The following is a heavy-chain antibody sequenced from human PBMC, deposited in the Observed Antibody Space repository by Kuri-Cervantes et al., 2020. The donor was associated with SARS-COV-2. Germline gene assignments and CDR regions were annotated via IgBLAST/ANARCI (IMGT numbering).Heavy chain of an antibody. CDR1: GFTVSSNY. V-gene: IGHV3-53*01. CDR3: AREMKEGAVMGAFDI. J-gene: IGHJ3*02. Sequence: GESLKISCAASGFTVSSNYMSWVRQAPGKGLEWVSVIYSGGSTYYADSVKGRSTISRDNSKNTLYLQMNSLRAEDTAVYYCAREMKEGAVMGAFDIWGQGTMVTVSS. D-gene: IGHD1-26*01. CDR2: IYSGGST.